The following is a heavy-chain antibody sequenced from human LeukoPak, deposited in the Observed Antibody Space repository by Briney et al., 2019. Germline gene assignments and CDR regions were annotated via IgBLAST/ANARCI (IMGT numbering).Heavy chain of an antibody. J-gene: IGHJ4*02. CDR2: ISSSGSTI. D-gene: IGHD3-22*01. Sequence: GGSLRLSCAASGFTFSSYEMNWVRQAPGKGLEWVSYISSSGSTIYYADSVKGRFTISRDNAKNSLYLQMNGLRAEDTAVYYCARAQLNYYDSSGYYPPFDYWGQGTLVTVSS. CDR3: ARAQLNYYDSSGYYPPFDY. CDR1: GFTFSSYE. V-gene: IGHV3-48*03.